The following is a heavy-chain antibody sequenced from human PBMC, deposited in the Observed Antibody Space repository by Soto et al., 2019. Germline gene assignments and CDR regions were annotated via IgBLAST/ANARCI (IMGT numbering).Heavy chain of an antibody. CDR3: VRGFYDSRGYSSPFDL. Sequence: QVQLQESGPGLVKPSETLSLSCTVSGDSIISDYWSWIRQSPGKGLEWIAYIHHSGNTYYNPSLKRRVTMSLDTSRNQFSLDMRSVTAADTAVYYCVRGFYDSRGYSSPFDLWGQGTQVTVSS. D-gene: IGHD3-22*01. V-gene: IGHV4-59*01. CDR2: IHHSGNT. J-gene: IGHJ5*02. CDR1: GDSIISDY.